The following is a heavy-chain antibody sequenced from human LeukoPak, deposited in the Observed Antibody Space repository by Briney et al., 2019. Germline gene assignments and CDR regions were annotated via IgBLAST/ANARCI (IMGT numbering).Heavy chain of an antibody. CDR3: ARDKAVGDSVLPY. CDR2: ISGSSNSI. D-gene: IGHD5/OR15-5a*01. V-gene: IGHV3-48*01. J-gene: IGHJ4*02. CDR1: GFTFSTYS. Sequence: GGSLRLSCAASGFTFSTYSMNWVRQAPGKGLEWVSYISGSSNSIYYADSVKGRFTISRDNAKNSLYLQMNSLRAEDTAVYYCARDKAVGDSVLPYWGQGTLVTVSS.